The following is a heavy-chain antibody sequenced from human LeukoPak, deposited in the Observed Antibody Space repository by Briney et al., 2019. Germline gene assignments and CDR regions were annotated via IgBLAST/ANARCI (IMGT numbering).Heavy chain of an antibody. CDR3: AREKGRIVVVPAAIKVFGY. D-gene: IGHD2-2*01. CDR2: INPNSGGT. J-gene: IGHJ4*02. CDR1: GYTFTGYY. V-gene: IGHV1-2*02. Sequence: ASVKVSCKASGYTFTGYYMHWVRQAPGQGLEWMGWINPNSGGTNYAQKFQGGVTMTRDTSISTAYMELSRLRSDDTAVYYCAREKGRIVVVPAAIKVFGYWGQGTLVTVSS.